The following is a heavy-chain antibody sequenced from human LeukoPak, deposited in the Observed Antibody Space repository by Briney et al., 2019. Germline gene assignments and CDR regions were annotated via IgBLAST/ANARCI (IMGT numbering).Heavy chain of an antibody. CDR2: IYTSGST. V-gene: IGHV4-4*07. D-gene: IGHD6-6*01. Sequence: PSETLSLTCTVSGGSISSYYWSWIRQPAGKGLEWIGRIYTSGSTNYNPSLKSRVTMSVDTSKNQFSLKLSSVTAADTAVYYCSRGSKIAARPSAFDIWGLGTMVTVSS. J-gene: IGHJ3*02. CDR1: GGSISSYY. CDR3: SRGSKIAARPSAFDI.